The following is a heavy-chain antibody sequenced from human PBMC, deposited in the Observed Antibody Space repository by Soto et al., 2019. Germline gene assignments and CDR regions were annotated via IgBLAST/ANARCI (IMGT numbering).Heavy chain of an antibody. CDR3: ARGVDYDFWSGYYKYNWFDP. CDR2: INHSGST. D-gene: IGHD3-3*01. Sequence: QVQLQQWGAGLWKPSETLSLTCAVYGGSCSGYYWSWIRQPPGKGLEWIGEINHSGSTNYNPSLKSRVTISVDTSKNQFSLKLSSVTAADTAVYYCARGVDYDFWSGYYKYNWFDPWGQGTLVTVSS. V-gene: IGHV4-34*01. J-gene: IGHJ5*02. CDR1: GGSCSGYY.